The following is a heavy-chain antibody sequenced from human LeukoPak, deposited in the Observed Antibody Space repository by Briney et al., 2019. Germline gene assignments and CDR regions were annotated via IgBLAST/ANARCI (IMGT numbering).Heavy chain of an antibody. Sequence: ASVKVSCKASGYTFTSYDINWVRQATGQGLEWMGWMNPNSGNTGYAQKFQGRVTMTRNTSISTAYMEPSSLRSEDTAVYYCARASTVTTKDRVGYWGQGTLVTVSS. CDR2: MNPNSGNT. CDR3: ARASTVTTKDRVGY. J-gene: IGHJ4*02. D-gene: IGHD4-17*01. CDR1: GYTFTSYD. V-gene: IGHV1-8*01.